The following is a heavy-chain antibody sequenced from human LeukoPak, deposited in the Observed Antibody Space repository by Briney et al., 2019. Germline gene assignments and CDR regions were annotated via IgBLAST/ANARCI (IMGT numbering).Heavy chain of an antibody. CDR3: ARGDQRSTGYYFDY. J-gene: IGHJ4*02. CDR1: GFTFDDYA. D-gene: IGHD2-2*01. CDR2: ISWNSGSI. V-gene: IGHV3-9*01. Sequence: GGSLRLSCAASGFTFDDYAMLWVRQAPGKGLEWVSGISWNSGSIGYADSVKGRFTISRDNAKNSLYLQMNSLRAEDTAVYYCARGDQRSTGYYFDYWGQGTLVTVSS.